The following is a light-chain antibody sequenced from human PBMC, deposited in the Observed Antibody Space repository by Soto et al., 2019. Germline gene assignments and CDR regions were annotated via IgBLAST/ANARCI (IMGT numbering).Light chain of an antibody. Sequence: EIVLTQSPATLSLSPGERATLSCRASQSVSSYLAWYQQKPGQAPSLLIYDASNRATGIPARFSGSGSGTDFTLTISSLEPEDFAVYYWQQRSNWPPWTFGQGTKVEIK. J-gene: IGKJ1*01. CDR2: DAS. CDR1: QSVSSY. CDR3: QQRSNWPPWT. V-gene: IGKV3-11*01.